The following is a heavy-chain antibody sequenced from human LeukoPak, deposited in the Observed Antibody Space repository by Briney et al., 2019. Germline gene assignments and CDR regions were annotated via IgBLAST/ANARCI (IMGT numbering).Heavy chain of an antibody. CDR3: ARAVSLYYDSSGYYYIDY. D-gene: IGHD3-22*01. CDR1: GFTFSSYA. CDR2: INSDGSST. Sequence: GGSLRLSCAASGFTFSSYAMSWVRQAPGKGLVWVSRINSDGSSTSYADSVKGRFTISRDNAKNTLYLQMNSLRAEDTAVYYCARAVSLYYDSSGYYYIDYWGQGTLVTVSS. V-gene: IGHV3-74*01. J-gene: IGHJ4*02.